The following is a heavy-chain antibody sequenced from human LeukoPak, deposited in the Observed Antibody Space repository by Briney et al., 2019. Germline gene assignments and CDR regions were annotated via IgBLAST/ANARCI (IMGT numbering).Heavy chain of an antibody. CDR3: ARDRPPNYFDD. V-gene: IGHV1-24*01. J-gene: IGHJ4*02. Sequence: GASVKVSCKVSGYTLTELSMHWVRQAPGKGLEWMGGFDPEDGETIYAQKFQGRVTMTRDTSTSTVYMELSSLRSEDTAVYYCARDRPPNYFDDWGQGTLVTASS. CDR2: FDPEDGET. CDR1: GYTLTELS.